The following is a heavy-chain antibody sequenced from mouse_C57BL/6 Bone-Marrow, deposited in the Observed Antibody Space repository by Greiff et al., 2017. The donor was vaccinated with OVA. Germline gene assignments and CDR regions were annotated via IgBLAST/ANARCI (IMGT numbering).Heavy chain of an antibody. CDR2: IDPSDSYT. Sequence: VQLQQPGAELVKPGASVKLSCKASGYTFTSYWMQWVKQRPGQGLEWIGEIDPSDSYTNYNQKFKGKATLTVDTSSSTAYMQLSSLTSEDSAVDDCARVYDYDEGYAMDDWGQGTSVTVSS. CDR3: ARVYDYDEGYAMDD. D-gene: IGHD2-4*01. CDR1: GYTFTSYW. J-gene: IGHJ4*01. V-gene: IGHV1-50*01.